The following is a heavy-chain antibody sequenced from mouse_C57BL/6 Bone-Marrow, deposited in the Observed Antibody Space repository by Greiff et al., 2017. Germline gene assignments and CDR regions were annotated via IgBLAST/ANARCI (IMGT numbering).Heavy chain of an antibody. CDR2: IYPGDGDT. CDR1: GYAFSSSW. V-gene: IGHV1-82*01. J-gene: IGHJ2*01. CDR3: ARDTTVPLDY. D-gene: IGHD1-1*01. Sequence: QVQLQQSGPELVKPGASVKISCKASGYAFSSSWMNWVKQRPGKGLEWIGRIYPGDGDTNYNGKFKGKATLTADKSSSTAYMQLSSLTSEDSAVYFGARDTTVPLDYWGQGTTLTVSS.